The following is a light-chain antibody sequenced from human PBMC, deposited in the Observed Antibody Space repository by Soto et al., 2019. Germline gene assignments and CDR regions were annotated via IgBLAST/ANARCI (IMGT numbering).Light chain of an antibody. CDR3: QQSYTYPHT. V-gene: IGKV1-39*01. CDR1: QGIGTG. J-gene: IGKJ2*01. CDR2: AAS. Sequence: DIQMTQSPSSLSASVGDRVTITCRASQGIGTGLGWYQQKPGKAPNLLIFAASSLQSGVPSRFSGSGSGTDFTLTVNSLQPEDFATYYCQQSYTYPHTFGQGTKVDIK.